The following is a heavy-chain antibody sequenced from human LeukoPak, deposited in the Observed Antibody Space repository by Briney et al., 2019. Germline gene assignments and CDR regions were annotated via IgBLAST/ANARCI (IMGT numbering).Heavy chain of an antibody. Sequence: GGSLRLSCAASGFNFASRWMHWVRQVPGHGLVWVSRISSDGSDTTYADSVKGRFTISRDNVKKIVYLQMRSLRVEDTAVYYCARHFDGKGSFDFWGQGTLVTVSS. CDR2: ISSDGSDT. D-gene: IGHD4-23*01. CDR1: GFNFASRW. V-gene: IGHV3-74*01. J-gene: IGHJ5*01. CDR3: ARHFDGKGSFDF.